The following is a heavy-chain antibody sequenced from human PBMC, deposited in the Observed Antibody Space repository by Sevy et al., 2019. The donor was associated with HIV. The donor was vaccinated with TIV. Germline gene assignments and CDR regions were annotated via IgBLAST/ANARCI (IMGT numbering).Heavy chain of an antibody. D-gene: IGHD3-3*01. J-gene: IGHJ4*02. CDR1: GFTFSNAW. Sequence: GESLKLSCAASGFTFSNAWMSWVRQAPGKGLEWVGRIKSKTDGGTTDYAAPVKGRFTISRDDSKNTLYLQMNSLKTEDTAVYYCTTVPADYDFWLWGQGTLVTVSS. V-gene: IGHV3-15*01. CDR3: TTVPADYDFWL. CDR2: IKSKTDGGTT.